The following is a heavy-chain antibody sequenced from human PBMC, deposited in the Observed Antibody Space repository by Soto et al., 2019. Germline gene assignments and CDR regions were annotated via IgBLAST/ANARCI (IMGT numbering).Heavy chain of an antibody. CDR2: IKSKGDGGTV. CDR1: GLTFDKAW. V-gene: IGHV3-15*01. CDR3: TTAGNYDYDMNV. Sequence: GESLKISCAASGLTFDKAWMSWVRQAPGKGLEWVGRIKSKGDGGTVDHAAPVKGRFTISRDDSKNTLYLQMNNLKTEDIAVYYCTTAGNYDYDMNVWGQGTQVTVSS. J-gene: IGHJ6*02.